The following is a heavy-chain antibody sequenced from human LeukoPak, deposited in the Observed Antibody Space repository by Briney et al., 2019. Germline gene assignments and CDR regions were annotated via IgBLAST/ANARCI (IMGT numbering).Heavy chain of an antibody. CDR1: GFTFSSYA. D-gene: IGHD3-10*01. CDR2: ISYDGSNK. Sequence: PGRSLRLSCAASGFTFSSYAMHWVRQAPGKGLEWVAVISYDGSNKYYADSVKGRFTISRDNSKNTLYLQMNSLRAEDTAVYYCARDRGITMVQGVRRYISYYMDVWGKGTTVTVSS. J-gene: IGHJ6*03. V-gene: IGHV3-30*01. CDR3: ARDRGITMVQGVRRYISYYMDV.